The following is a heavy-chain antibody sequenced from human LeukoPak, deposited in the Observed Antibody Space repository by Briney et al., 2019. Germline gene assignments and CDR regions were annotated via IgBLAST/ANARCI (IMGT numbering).Heavy chain of an antibody. V-gene: IGHV3-48*01. CDR3: ARGWKTRVRGVIIRRTHFDY. CDR2: ISSSSSTI. D-gene: IGHD3-10*01. Sequence: GGPLRLSCAASGFTFSSYSMLWLRDAPGKALEWVSYISSSSSTIYCAHSVKGRFTLSRDNAKNSLSLQMNSLRAQDTAVHFCARGWKTRVRGVIIRRTHFDYWGQGTLVTVSS. J-gene: IGHJ4*02. CDR1: GFTFSSYS.